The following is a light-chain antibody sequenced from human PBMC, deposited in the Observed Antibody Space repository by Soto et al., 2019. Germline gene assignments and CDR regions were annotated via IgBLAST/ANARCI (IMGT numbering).Light chain of an antibody. Sequence: EIQMTQSPSTLSASVGDTVSITCRASEGIAKYLAWHQQTTGRAPKVIISDASNFKSGVPSRFGGSGSGTDFTLTSSSLQPDDSATYYCQQYKSWWTFGQGTKVEIK. CDR2: DAS. V-gene: IGKV1-5*01. CDR1: EGIAKY. J-gene: IGKJ1*01. CDR3: QQYKSWWT.